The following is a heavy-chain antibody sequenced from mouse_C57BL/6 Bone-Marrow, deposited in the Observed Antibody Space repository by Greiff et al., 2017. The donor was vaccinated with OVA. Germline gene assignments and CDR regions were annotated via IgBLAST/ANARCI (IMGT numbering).Heavy chain of an antibody. CDR1: GYTFTDYY. D-gene: IGHD1-1*01. V-gene: IGHV1-76*01. CDR3: ARAHYYGSLYYFDY. J-gene: IGHJ2*01. CDR2: IYPGSGNT. Sequence: QVQLQQSGAELVRPGASVKLSCKASGYTFTDYYINWVKQRPGQGLEWIARIYPGSGNTYYNEKFKGKATLTAEKSSSTAYMQLSSLTSEDSAVYFCARAHYYGSLYYFDYWGQGTTLTVSS.